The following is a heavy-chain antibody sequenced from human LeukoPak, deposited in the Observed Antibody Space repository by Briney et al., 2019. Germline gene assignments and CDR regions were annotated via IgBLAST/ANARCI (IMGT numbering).Heavy chain of an antibody. CDR3: ARDYTTTTYYYGSGSSRSYGMDV. CDR1: GYTFTGYY. V-gene: IGHV1-2*02. Sequence: ASVKVSCKASGYTFTGYYMHWVRQAPGQGLEWMGWINPNSGGTNYAQKFQGRVTMTRDTSISTAYMELSRLRSDDTAVYNCARDYTTTTYYYGSGSSRSYGMDVWGQGTTVTVSS. CDR2: INPNSGGT. D-gene: IGHD3-10*01. J-gene: IGHJ6*02.